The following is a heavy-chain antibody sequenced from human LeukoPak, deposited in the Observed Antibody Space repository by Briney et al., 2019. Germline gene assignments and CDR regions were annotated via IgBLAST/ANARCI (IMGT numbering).Heavy chain of an antibody. J-gene: IGHJ4*02. CDR3: ARGLSTVTTPFDY. CDR1: GGSISSGDYY. D-gene: IGHD4-11*01. CDR2: IYYSGST. Sequence: SQTLSLTCTVSGGSISSGDYYWSWLRQPPGKGLEWIGYIYYSGSTYYNPSLKSRVTISVDTSKNQFSLKLSSVTAADTAVYYCARGLSTVTTPFDYWGQGTLVTVSS. V-gene: IGHV4-30-4*08.